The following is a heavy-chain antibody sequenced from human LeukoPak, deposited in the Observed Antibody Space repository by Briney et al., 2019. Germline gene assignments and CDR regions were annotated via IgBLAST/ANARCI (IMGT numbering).Heavy chain of an antibody. V-gene: IGHV3-30*02. CDR3: AREFSGFYDY. CDR1: GFTFSSYG. D-gene: IGHD6-19*01. CDR2: IRYDGSNK. J-gene: IGHJ4*02. Sequence: GGSLRLSCAASGFTFSSYGMHWVRQAPGKGLEWVAFIRYDGSNKYHADSVKGRFTISRDNSKNTLYLQLNTLRAEDTAVYYCAREFSGFYDYWGQGTLVTVSS.